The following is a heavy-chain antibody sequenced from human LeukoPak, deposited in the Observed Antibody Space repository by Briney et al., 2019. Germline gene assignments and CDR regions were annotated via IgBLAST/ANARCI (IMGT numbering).Heavy chain of an antibody. V-gene: IGHV3-74*01. CDR2: INGDGRNI. Sequence: PGGSLRLSCVASGFTFSSYWMHWVRQDPRKGLVWVSRINGDGRNINYADSVRGRFTISRDNAKNSLYLQMNSLRAEDTAVYYCAREAGYSYGTDAFDYWGQGTLVTVSS. CDR1: GFTFSSYW. D-gene: IGHD5-18*01. J-gene: IGHJ4*02. CDR3: AREAGYSYGTDAFDY.